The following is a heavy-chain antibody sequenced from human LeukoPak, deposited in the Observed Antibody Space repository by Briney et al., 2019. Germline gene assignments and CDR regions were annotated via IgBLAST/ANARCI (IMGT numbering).Heavy chain of an antibody. CDR3: AKDTPAIDY. V-gene: IGHV3-23*01. Sequence: GGSLRLSCAASGFTFSSSAMSWVRQAPGKGLEWVSAISNNGGYTYYADSVQGRFTISRDNSKSTLCLQMDSLRAEDTAVYYCAKDTPAIDYWGQGTLVTVSS. J-gene: IGHJ4*02. CDR1: GFTFSSSA. CDR2: ISNNGGYT. D-gene: IGHD2-15*01.